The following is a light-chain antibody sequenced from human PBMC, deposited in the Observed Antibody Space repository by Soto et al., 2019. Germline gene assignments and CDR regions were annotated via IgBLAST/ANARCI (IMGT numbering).Light chain of an antibody. J-gene: IGLJ2*01. Sequence: QSVLTQPASVSGSPGQSITISCTGTSSDIGRYNYVSWYQHSPGKAPKLIIYDVSDRHSGVSSRCPGSKSGTTASLTTSGRQAEDEADYYWGSYTSSDTMIFGGGTKVTVL. CDR3: GSYTSSDTMI. V-gene: IGLV2-14*03. CDR2: DVS. CDR1: SSDIGRYNY.